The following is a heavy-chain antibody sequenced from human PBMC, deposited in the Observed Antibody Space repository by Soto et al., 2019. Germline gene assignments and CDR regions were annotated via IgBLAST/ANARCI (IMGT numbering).Heavy chain of an antibody. J-gene: IGHJ4*02. CDR1: GGSFSSYT. Sequence: GASVKVSCKASGGSFSSYTISWVRQAPGQGLEWMGRIIPILGIANYAQKFQGRVTITADKSTSTAYMELSSLRSEDTAVYYCASHPTSGYDILTGFLPNWGQGTLVTVSS. D-gene: IGHD3-9*01. V-gene: IGHV1-69*02. CDR2: IIPILGIA. CDR3: ASHPTSGYDILTGFLPN.